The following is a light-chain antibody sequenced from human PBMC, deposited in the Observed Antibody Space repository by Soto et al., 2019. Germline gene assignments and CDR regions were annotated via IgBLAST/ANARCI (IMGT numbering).Light chain of an antibody. CDR3: SSYTSSSTLV. V-gene: IGLV4-69*01. CDR1: SGHSSYA. J-gene: IGLJ1*01. Sequence: QLVLTQSPSASASLGASVKLTCTLSSGHSSYAIAWHQKQPGKGPRYLMDLNNDGSHSKGDGIPDRFSGSSSGAERYLIISSLQSEDEADYYCSSYTSSSTLVFGTGTKLTVL. CDR2: LNNDGSH.